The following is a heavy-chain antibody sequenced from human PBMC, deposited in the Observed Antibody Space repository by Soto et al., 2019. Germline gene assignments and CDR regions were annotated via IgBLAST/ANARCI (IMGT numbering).Heavy chain of an antibody. Sequence: QVQLVESGGGVVQPGRSLRLSCQTSGFSFSSYAMHWVRQAPGEGLEWVGVISYDGRHKFYGESVKGRFTISRDNSKNTLYLQMPSLTTDDTGVYYCAKVAGVATGGTVGGLDPWGQGTLVTVSS. D-gene: IGHD6-13*01. CDR2: ISYDGRHK. J-gene: IGHJ5*02. CDR3: AKVAGVATGGTVGGLDP. CDR1: GFSFSSYA. V-gene: IGHV3-30*18.